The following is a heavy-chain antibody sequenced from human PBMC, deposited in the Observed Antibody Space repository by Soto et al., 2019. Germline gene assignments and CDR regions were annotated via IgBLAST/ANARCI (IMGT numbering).Heavy chain of an antibody. CDR3: AHHPYDYISP. CDR2: IYWDDDK. J-gene: IGHJ5*02. CDR1: GFSLSTSGVG. V-gene: IGHV2-5*02. D-gene: IGHD3-16*01. Sequence: QITLKESGPTLVKPTQTLTLTCTFSGFSLSTSGVGVGWIRQPPGKALEWLALIYWDDDKRYIPSLKSRLAITNDTSKNQVVLTMTNMDPMDTATYYCAHHPYDYISPWGHGTLVIVSS.